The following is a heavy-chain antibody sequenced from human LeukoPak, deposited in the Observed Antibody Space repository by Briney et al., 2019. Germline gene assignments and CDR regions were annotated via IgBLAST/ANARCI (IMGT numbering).Heavy chain of an antibody. CDR2: INPNSGGT. CDR3: ARLVDSWSGYYTGRYYFDY. CDR1: GYTFTGYY. D-gene: IGHD3-3*01. J-gene: IGHJ4*02. Sequence: ASVKVSCKASGYTFTGYYMHWVRQAPGQGLEWMGWINPNSGGTNYAQKFQGRVTMTRDTSISTAYMELSRLRSDDTAVYYCARLVDSWSGYYTGRYYFDYWGQGTLVTVSS. V-gene: IGHV1-2*02.